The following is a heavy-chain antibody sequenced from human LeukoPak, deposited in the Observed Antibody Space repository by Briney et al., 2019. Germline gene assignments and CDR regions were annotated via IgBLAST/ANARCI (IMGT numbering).Heavy chain of an antibody. CDR1: GFTFSSYA. D-gene: IGHD6-13*01. CDR2: ISGSGGST. Sequence: PGGSLRLSCAASGFTFSSYAMSWVRQAPGKGLDWVSAISGSGGSTYYADSVKGRFTISRDNSKNTLYLQMNSLRAEDTAVYYCAKAVAAAPRGGYFDYWGQGTLVTVSS. CDR3: AKAVAAAPRGGYFDY. V-gene: IGHV3-23*01. J-gene: IGHJ4*02.